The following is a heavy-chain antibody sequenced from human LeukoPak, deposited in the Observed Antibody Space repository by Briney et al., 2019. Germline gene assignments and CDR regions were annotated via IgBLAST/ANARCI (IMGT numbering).Heavy chain of an antibody. V-gene: IGHV4-30-2*01. J-gene: IGHJ4*02. CDR2: ISHSGST. CDR3: MIRYYDFWSGYLSDMKIDY. D-gene: IGHD3-3*01. Sequence: SETLSLTCAVSGGSISSGGYSWSWIRQPPGKGLEWIGYISHSGSTFYNPSLKSRVTISVDTSKNQFSLKLSSVTAADTAVYYCMIRYYDFWSGYLSDMKIDYWGQGTLVTVSP. CDR1: GGSISSGGYS.